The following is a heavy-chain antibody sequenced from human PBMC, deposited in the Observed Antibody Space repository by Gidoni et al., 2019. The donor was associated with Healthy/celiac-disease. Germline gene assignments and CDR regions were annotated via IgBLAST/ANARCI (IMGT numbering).Heavy chain of an antibody. V-gene: IGHV4-59*08. D-gene: IGHD3-10*02. Sequence: QVQLQESGPGLVKPSETLSLTCTVSGGSISSYYWSWILQPPGKGLEWIGYIYYSGSTNYIPSLKSRVTISVDTSKNQFSLKLSSVTAADTAVYYCARLWGLFGWFDPWGQGTLVTVSS. CDR1: GGSISSYY. J-gene: IGHJ5*02. CDR2: IYYSGST. CDR3: ARLWGLFGWFDP.